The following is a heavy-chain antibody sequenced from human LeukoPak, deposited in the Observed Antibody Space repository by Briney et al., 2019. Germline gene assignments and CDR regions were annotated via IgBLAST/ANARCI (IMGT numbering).Heavy chain of an antibody. V-gene: IGHV1-2*02. CDR2: ITPNNGGT. CDR3: ARDLEFWSGSYFYYMDV. Sequence: ASVKVSCKASGYTFSDYYMHWVRQAPGQGLEWMGWITPNNGGTNYAQKFQGRVTMTRDTSISTAYMELSRLRSDDTAVYYCARDLEFWSGSYFYYMDVWGKGTTVTVSS. CDR1: GYTFSDYY. J-gene: IGHJ6*03. D-gene: IGHD3-3*01.